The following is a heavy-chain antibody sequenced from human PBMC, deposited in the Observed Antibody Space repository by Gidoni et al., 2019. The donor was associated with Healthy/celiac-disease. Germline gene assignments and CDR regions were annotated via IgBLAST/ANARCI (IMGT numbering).Heavy chain of an antibody. J-gene: IGHJ3*02. D-gene: IGHD3-10*01. Sequence: RYSPSFQGQVTISADKSISTAYLQWSSLKASDTAMYYCARRGGYGNAFDIWGQGTMVTVSS. CDR3: ARRGGYGNAFDI. V-gene: IGHV5-51*01.